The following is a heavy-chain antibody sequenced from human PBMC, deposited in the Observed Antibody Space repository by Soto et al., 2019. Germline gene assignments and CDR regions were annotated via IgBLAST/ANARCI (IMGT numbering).Heavy chain of an antibody. CDR3: ARKLGFLESY. V-gene: IGHV3-30-3*01. J-gene: IGHJ4*02. CDR1: GFTFSSYA. D-gene: IGHD3-3*01. Sequence: QVQLVESGGGVVQPGRSLRLSCAASGFTFSSYAMHWVRQAPGKGLEWVAVISYDGSNKYYADSVKGRFTISRDNSKNTLYLQMNSLRAEDTAVYYCARKLGFLESYWGQGTLVTVSS. CDR2: ISYDGSNK.